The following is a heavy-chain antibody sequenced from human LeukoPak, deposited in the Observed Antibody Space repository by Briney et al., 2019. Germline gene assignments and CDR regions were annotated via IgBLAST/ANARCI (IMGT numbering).Heavy chain of an antibody. CDR3: ARGKDDYVWGSYRSRYFDY. Sequence: SETLSLTCTVSGGSISSGGYYWSWIRQPPGKGLEWIGYIYHSGSTYYNPSLKSRVTISVDRSKNQFSLKLSSVTAADTAVYYCARGKDDYVWGSYRSRYFDYWGQGTLVTVSS. D-gene: IGHD3-16*02. CDR1: GGSISSGGYY. J-gene: IGHJ4*02. CDR2: IYHSGST. V-gene: IGHV4-30-2*01.